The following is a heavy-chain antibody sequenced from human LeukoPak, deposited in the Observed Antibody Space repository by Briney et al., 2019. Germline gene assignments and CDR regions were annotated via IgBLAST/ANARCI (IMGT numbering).Heavy chain of an antibody. CDR3: ARGTRGPRCLDY. D-gene: IGHD5-24*01. CDR1: GYSISSGYY. CDR2: IYHSGST. J-gene: IGHJ4*02. Sequence: PSETLSLTCTVSGYSISSGYYWGWIRQPPGKGLEWIGSIYHSGSTYYNPSLKSRVTISVDTSKNQFSLKLSSVTAADTAVYYCARGTRGPRCLDYWGQGTLVTVSS. V-gene: IGHV4-38-2*02.